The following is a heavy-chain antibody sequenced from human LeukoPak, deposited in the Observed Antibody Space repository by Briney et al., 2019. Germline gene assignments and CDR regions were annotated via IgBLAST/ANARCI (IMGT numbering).Heavy chain of an antibody. CDR2: INHSGTT. D-gene: IGHD2-2*01. Sequence: SETLSLTCAVYGGSFSGYYWSWIGQPPGKGREWIGEINHSGTTNYTPSLKRRLTISVAPSTTQFSLKLSSVTAADTAVYYCARGPLGYCSSTSCPSYGMDVWGQGTTVTVSS. CDR3: ARGPLGYCSSTSCPSYGMDV. V-gene: IGHV4-34*01. J-gene: IGHJ6*02. CDR1: GGSFSGYY.